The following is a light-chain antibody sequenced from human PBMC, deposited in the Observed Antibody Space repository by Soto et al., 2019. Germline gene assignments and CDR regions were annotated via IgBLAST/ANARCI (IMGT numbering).Light chain of an antibody. CDR2: TNN. CDR1: NSNIGSNT. Sequence: QPVLTQPPSVSGTPGQRVTISCSGSNSNIGSNTVNWYQQLPRTAPKLLIYTNNQRPSGVPDRLSGSKSGTSASLAISGLQSEDEADYYCAAWDDSLNGWVFGGGTKLTVL. V-gene: IGLV1-44*01. CDR3: AAWDDSLNGWV. J-gene: IGLJ3*02.